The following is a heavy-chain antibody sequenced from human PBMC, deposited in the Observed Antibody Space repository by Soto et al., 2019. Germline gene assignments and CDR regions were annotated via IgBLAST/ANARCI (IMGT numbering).Heavy chain of an antibody. CDR3: ARGTSFDFDDNAYYAH. CDR2: IKQDGSEK. J-gene: IGHJ4*02. D-gene: IGHD3-22*01. Sequence: EVQLVESGGGLVQPGGSLRLSCAASGFTFSNYWMSWVRQAPGKELEWVASIKQDGSEKYYVDSVKGRFTISRDNTKNSLYLQMNSLRAEDTAMYYCARGTSFDFDDNAYYAHWGQGTLVTVSS. CDR1: GFTFSNYW. V-gene: IGHV3-7*03.